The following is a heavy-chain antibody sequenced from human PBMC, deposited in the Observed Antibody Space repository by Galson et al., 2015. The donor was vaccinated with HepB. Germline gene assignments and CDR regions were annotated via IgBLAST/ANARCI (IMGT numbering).Heavy chain of an antibody. Sequence: SVKVSCKASGYTFTAYDLNWVRQAPGQGLEWMGWISPYSANTGYAQKFQGRVTMTRDTSINTAYMTLSSLNSDDTAIYYCARDLRVQGNPYFFDYWGQGALVTVSS. J-gene: IGHJ4*02. V-gene: IGHV1-8*01. CDR1: GYTFTAYD. D-gene: IGHD3-10*01. CDR2: ISPYSANT. CDR3: ARDLRVQGNPYFFDY.